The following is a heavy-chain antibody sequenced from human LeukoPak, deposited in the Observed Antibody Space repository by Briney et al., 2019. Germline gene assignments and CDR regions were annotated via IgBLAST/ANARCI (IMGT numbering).Heavy chain of an antibody. V-gene: IGHV3-21*01. J-gene: IGHJ6*02. Sequence: RTGGSLRLSCAASGFTFSSYFMSWVRQAPVKGLEWVSSISSSSSYIFYADSVKGRFTISRDNAKNSLYLQMNSLRAEDTAVYYCAKDRSSGRYTTYYGMDVWGQGTTVTVSS. D-gene: IGHD6-19*01. CDR1: GFTFSSYF. CDR3: AKDRSSGRYTTYYGMDV. CDR2: ISSSSSYI.